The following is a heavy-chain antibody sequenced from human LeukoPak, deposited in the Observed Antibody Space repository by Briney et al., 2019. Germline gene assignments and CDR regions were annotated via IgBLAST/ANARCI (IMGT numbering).Heavy chain of an antibody. CDR2: IIPIFGTA. CDR1: GGTFSSYA. Sequence: SVKVSCKASGGTFSSYAISWVRQAPGQGLEWMGGIIPIFGTANYAQKFQGRVTITADEPTSTAYMELSSLRSEDTAVYYCATSAVRGVPPFDYWGQGTLVTVSS. V-gene: IGHV1-69*13. D-gene: IGHD3-10*01. J-gene: IGHJ4*02. CDR3: ATSAVRGVPPFDY.